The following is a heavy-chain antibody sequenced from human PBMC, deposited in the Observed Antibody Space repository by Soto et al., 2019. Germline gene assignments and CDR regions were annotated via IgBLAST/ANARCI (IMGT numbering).Heavy chain of an antibody. CDR3: TIGSWSGEVFDI. J-gene: IGHJ3*02. V-gene: IGHV1-69*02. CDR1: GGTFSTYS. Sequence: QVQLVQSGAEVKKPGSSVKVSCKDSGGTFSTYSMFWVRQAPGQGLEWMGRIIPMLGVRNYAQRFQDRVTIIADKATATVHMELSSLRSEDTALYYCTIGSWSGEVFDIRGQGTMVTVSS. D-gene: IGHD2-21*01. CDR2: IIPMLGVR.